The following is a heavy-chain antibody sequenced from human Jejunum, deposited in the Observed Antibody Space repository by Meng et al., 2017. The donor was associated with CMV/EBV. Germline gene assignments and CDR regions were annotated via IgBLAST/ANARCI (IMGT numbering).Heavy chain of an antibody. CDR3: ARESGSYYWFDP. D-gene: IGHD1-26*01. J-gene: IGHJ5*02. V-gene: IGHV4-4*07. CDR2: IYTSGST. Sequence: QVQFEGAGPGRVKPSQTLSLTCFVSAGSISGDYWSWIRQPAGKGLEWIGRIYTSGSTHYNPSLKSRLTMSVDLSNNQISLKLRSVTAADTAVYYCARESGSYYWFDPWGQGTLVTVSS. CDR1: AGSISGDY.